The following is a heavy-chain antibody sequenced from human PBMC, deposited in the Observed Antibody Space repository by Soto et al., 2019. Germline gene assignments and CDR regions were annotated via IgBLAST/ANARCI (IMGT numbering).Heavy chain of an antibody. D-gene: IGHD3-22*01. Sequence: GESLKISCKGSGYSFTSYWISWVRQMPGKGLEWMGRIYPSDSYTNYSPSFQGHVTISADKSISTAYLQWSSLKASDTAMYYCVRWDMRVVSCGIRCYQDGVDDWGQGTLVTVSS. CDR2: IYPSDSYT. CDR1: GYSFTSYW. J-gene: IGHJ4*01. V-gene: IGHV5-10-1*01. CDR3: VRWDMRVVSCGIRCYQDGVDD.